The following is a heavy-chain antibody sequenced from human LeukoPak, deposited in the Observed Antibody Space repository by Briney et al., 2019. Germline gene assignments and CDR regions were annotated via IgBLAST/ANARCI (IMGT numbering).Heavy chain of an antibody. CDR3: ARVQFNIVVVPAALLGAFDI. V-gene: IGHV1-69*04. CDR2: IIPILGIA. Sequence: SVKVSCKASGGTSSSYAISWVRQAPGQGLEWMGRIIPILGIANYAQKFQGRVTITADKSTSTAYMELSSLRSEDTAVYYCARVQFNIVVVPAALLGAFDIWGQGTMVTVSS. D-gene: IGHD2-2*02. J-gene: IGHJ3*02. CDR1: GGTSSSYA.